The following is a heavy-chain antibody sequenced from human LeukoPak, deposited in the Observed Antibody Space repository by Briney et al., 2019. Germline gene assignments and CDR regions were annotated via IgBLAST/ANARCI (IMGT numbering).Heavy chain of an antibody. D-gene: IGHD3-22*01. CDR2: IYYSGST. Sequence: SSETLSLTCTVSGGSISSYYWSWIRQPPGKGLEWIGYIYYSGSTNYNPSLKSRVTISVDTSKNQFSLKLSSVTAADTAVYYCASNYYDSGGLYYFDYWGQGTLVTVSS. V-gene: IGHV4-59*01. CDR1: GGSISSYY. CDR3: ASNYYDSGGLYYFDY. J-gene: IGHJ4*02.